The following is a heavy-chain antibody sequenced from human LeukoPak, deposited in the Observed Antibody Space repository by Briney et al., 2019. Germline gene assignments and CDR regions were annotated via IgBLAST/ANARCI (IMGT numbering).Heavy chain of an antibody. CDR1: GCSFTSYW. Sequence: GGGLQISCKGAGCSFTSYWIGWGRRMPGKGGEWRGIIYPGDCDTRYSASFEGKVTISAEKSISTPYLQWSRLKASDTAMYYCARLDTAMVGSSQPREQYNWFDPWGQGTLVTVSS. CDR3: ARLDTAMVGSSQPREQYNWFDP. D-gene: IGHD5-18*01. V-gene: IGHV5-51*01. J-gene: IGHJ5*02. CDR2: IYPGDCDT.